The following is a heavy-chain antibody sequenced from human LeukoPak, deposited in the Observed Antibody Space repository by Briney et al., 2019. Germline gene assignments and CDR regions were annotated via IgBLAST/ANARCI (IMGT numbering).Heavy chain of an antibody. CDR3: ARSYDILTGYPAGVKSLDY. CDR1: GGTFSSYA. D-gene: IGHD3-9*01. V-gene: IGHV1-69*06. J-gene: IGHJ4*02. Sequence: SVKVSCKASGGTFSSYAISWVRQAPGQGLEWMGGIIPIFGTANYAQKFQGRVTITADKSTSTAYMELSSLRSEDTAVYYCARSYDILTGYPAGVKSLDYWGQGTLVTVSS. CDR2: IIPIFGTA.